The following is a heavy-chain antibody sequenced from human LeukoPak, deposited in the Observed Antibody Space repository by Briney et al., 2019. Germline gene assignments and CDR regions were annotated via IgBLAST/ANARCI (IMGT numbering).Heavy chain of an antibody. J-gene: IGHJ3*02. V-gene: IGHV3-21*01. Sequence: GGSLRLSYAASGFTFSSYSMNWVRQAPGKGLEWVSSISSSSSYIYYADSVKGRFTISRDNAKNSLYLQMNSLRAEVMALYYCAKDMSPAGTDGFDIWGQGTMVTVSS. CDR1: GFTFSSYS. D-gene: IGHD6-13*01. CDR2: ISSSSSYI. CDR3: AKDMSPAGTDGFDI.